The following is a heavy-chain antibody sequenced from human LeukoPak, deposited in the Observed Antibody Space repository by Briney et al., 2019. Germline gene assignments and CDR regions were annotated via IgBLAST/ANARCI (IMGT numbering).Heavy chain of an antibody. V-gene: IGHV3-21*01. D-gene: IGHD2-2*01. CDR2: ISSSSSYI. J-gene: IGHJ4*02. Sequence: GGSLRLSCAASGFTFSSYSMNWVRQAPGKGLEWVSSISSSSSYIYYADSVKGRFTISRDNAKNSLYLQMNSLRAEDTAVYYCARDEGGYYGYCSSTSCRGGLDYWGQGTLVTVSS. CDR3: ARDEGGYYGYCSSTSCRGGLDY. CDR1: GFTFSSYS.